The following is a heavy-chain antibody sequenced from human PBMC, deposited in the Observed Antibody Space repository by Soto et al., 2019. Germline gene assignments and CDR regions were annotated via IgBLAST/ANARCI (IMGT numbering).Heavy chain of an antibody. CDR2: IYSGGST. D-gene: IGHD1-1*01. J-gene: IGHJ3*02. Sequence: GGSLRLSCAASGFTVSSNYMSWVRQAPGKGLEWVSVIYSGGSTYYADSVKGRFTISRDNSKNTPYLQMNSLRAEDTAVYYCARVMSGTDAFDIWGQGTMVTVSS. CDR3: ARVMSGTDAFDI. CDR1: GFTVSSNY. V-gene: IGHV3-66*01.